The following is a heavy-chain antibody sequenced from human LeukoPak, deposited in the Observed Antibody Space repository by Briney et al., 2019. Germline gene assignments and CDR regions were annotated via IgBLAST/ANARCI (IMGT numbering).Heavy chain of an antibody. D-gene: IGHD4-17*01. CDR2: IKQDGSEN. Sequence: PGGSLRLSCAASGFSISSYWMSWVRQAPGKGLEWVANIKQDGSENYYVDSVKGRFTTSRDNAKSSLYLQMNSLRAEDMAVYYCARGNYFGDYVGVGIYFDYWGQGNLVTVSS. J-gene: IGHJ4*02. CDR3: ARGNYFGDYVGVGIYFDY. CDR1: GFSISSYW. V-gene: IGHV3-7*01.